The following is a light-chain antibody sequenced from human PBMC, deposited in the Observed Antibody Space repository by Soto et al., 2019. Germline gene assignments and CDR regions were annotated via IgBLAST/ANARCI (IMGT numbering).Light chain of an antibody. Sequence: IVMTQSPDSLAVSPGERATINCKSSQSVLYSSNNKDYLAWYQQKPGQPPKLLIYWASTRESGVPDRFSGSGSGTDFTLTISSLQAEDVAVYYCHQYYSTPHTFGQGTKLEIK. V-gene: IGKV4-1*01. J-gene: IGKJ2*01. CDR1: QSVLYSSNNKDY. CDR2: WAS. CDR3: HQYYSTPHT.